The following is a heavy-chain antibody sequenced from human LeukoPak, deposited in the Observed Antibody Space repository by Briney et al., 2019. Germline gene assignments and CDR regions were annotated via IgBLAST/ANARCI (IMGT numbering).Heavy chain of an antibody. J-gene: IGHJ4*02. Sequence: EASVKVSCKASGGTFSSCAISWVRQAPGQGLEWMGGIIPIFGTANYAQKFQGRVTITADESTSTAYMELSSLRSEDTAVYYCARERAPGGASTPYCGGDCYLGYWGQGTLVTVSS. CDR3: ARERAPGGASTPYCGGDCYLGY. D-gene: IGHD2-21*01. V-gene: IGHV1-69*01. CDR1: GGTFSSCA. CDR2: IIPIFGTA.